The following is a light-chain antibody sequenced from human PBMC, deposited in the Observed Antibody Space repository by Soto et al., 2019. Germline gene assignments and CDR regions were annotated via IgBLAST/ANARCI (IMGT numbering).Light chain of an antibody. CDR3: QQAHSFPVT. Sequence: DIQMTQSPSSVSAVVGDRVTITCRASQDITRWLAWYQQQPGRAPKLRIYAASTLQGGVPSRFSGSGSGTDFNLTNSSLRPDDFATYYCQQAHSFPVTFGQGTRLEI. V-gene: IGKV1-12*01. J-gene: IGKJ5*01. CDR1: QDITRW. CDR2: AAS.